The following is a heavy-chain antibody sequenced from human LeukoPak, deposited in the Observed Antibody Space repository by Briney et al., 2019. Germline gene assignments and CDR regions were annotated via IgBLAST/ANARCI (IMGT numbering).Heavy chain of an antibody. J-gene: IGHJ4*02. CDR2: IYSGGST. Sequence: GGSLRLSCAASGFTVSANYMTWVRQAPGKGLEWVSVIYSGGSTYSADSVKGRFTISRDNSKNTLYLQMNSLRAEDTAVYYCARGGYTSSWEPPGGYWGQGTLVTVSS. D-gene: IGHD6-13*01. CDR3: ARGGYTSSWEPPGGY. V-gene: IGHV3-53*01. CDR1: GFTVSANY.